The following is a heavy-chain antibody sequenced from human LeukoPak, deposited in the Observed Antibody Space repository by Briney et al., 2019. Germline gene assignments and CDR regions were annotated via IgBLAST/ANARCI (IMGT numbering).Heavy chain of an antibody. CDR2: AYTGGST. D-gene: IGHD4-11*01. CDR3: ARTRGGASDAFDI. J-gene: IGHJ3*02. V-gene: IGHV3-66*01. CDR1: GFTVSSNY. Sequence: GGSLILSCEASGFTVSSNYMSWVRQAPGKGLEWVSIAYTGGSTYYTDSVKGRFTISRDNCDNTLYLQMNSLRAEDTAVYYCARTRGGASDAFDIWGQGTMVTVSS.